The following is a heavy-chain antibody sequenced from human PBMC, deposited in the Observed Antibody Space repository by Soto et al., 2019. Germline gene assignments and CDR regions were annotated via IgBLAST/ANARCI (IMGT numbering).Heavy chain of an antibody. CDR2: IYYSGST. Sequence: SETLSLTCTVSGGSISSGDYYWSWIRQPPGKGLEWIGYIYYSGSTNYNPSLKSRVTISVDTSKNQFSLKLSSVTAADTAVYYCARARTAMVRGVIMSVFFDYWGQGTLVTVSS. J-gene: IGHJ4*02. V-gene: IGHV4-61*08. CDR1: GGSISSGDYY. D-gene: IGHD3-10*01. CDR3: ARARTAMVRGVIMSVFFDY.